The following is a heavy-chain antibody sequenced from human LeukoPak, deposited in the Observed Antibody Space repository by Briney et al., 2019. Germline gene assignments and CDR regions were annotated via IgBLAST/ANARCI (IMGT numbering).Heavy chain of an antibody. J-gene: IGHJ6*02. CDR2: TYYRSKWYN. D-gene: IGHD3-22*01. V-gene: IGHV6-1*01. CDR1: GDSVSSNSAA. CDR3: ARDSLGDYYDSSGPYYYYGMDV. Sequence: SQTLSLTCAISGDSVSSNSAAWNWIRQSPSRGLEWLGRTYYRSKWYNDYTVSLKSQITINPDTSKNQFSLQLNSVTPEDTAVYYCARDSLGDYYDSSGPYYYYGMDVWGQGTTVTVSS.